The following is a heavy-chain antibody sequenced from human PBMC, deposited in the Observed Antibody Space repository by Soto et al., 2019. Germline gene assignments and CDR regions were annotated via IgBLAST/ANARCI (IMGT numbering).Heavy chain of an antibody. CDR1: GFTFKDAW. D-gene: IGHD2-15*01. J-gene: IGHJ3*01. V-gene: IGHV3-15*05. CDR3: TTEVISLEVVVNSYAFDV. CDR2: IKSNVDGGAR. Sequence: EVQLVESGGGLVKPGGSLRLSCVASGFTFKDAWMSWVRQAPGKGLEWVGHIKSNVDGGARDYAAPVRGRFHISRDDSKNTLFLEINSLKNEDTALYYCTTEVISLEVVVNSYAFDVWGQVTMVTVSP.